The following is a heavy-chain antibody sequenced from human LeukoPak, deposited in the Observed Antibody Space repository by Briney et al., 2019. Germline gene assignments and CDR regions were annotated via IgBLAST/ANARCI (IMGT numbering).Heavy chain of an antibody. D-gene: IGHD5-18*01. Sequence: GGSLRLSCAASGFTFDDYAMHWVRQAPGKGLEWVSGISWNSGSIGYADSVKGRFTISRDNAKNSLYLQMKNLRAEDTAVYYCAKDLGYSYGWVDCWGQGTLVTVSS. CDR1: GFTFDDYA. J-gene: IGHJ4*02. CDR3: AKDLGYSYGWVDC. V-gene: IGHV3-9*01. CDR2: ISWNSGSI.